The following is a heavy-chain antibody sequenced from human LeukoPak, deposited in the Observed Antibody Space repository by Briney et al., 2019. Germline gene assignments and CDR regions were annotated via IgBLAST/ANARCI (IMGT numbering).Heavy chain of an antibody. Sequence: SETLSLTCTVSGGSISSYYWSWIRQPAGKGLEWIGRIYTTGNTNYNPSLKSRVTMSIDTSKKQFSLKLSSVTAADTAVYYCARGKYYYDSNSSYRYFGPWGQGTLVTVSS. CDR2: IYTTGNT. CDR1: GGSISSYY. J-gene: IGHJ5*02. CDR3: ARGKYYYDSNSSYRYFGP. V-gene: IGHV4-4*07. D-gene: IGHD3-22*01.